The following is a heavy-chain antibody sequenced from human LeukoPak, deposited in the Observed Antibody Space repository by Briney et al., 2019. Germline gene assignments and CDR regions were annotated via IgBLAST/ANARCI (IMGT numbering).Heavy chain of an antibody. CDR1: GFTFSSYA. V-gene: IGHV3-23*01. CDR2: ISGSGGST. Sequence: GGSLRLSCAASGFTFSSYAMSWVRQAPGKGLEWVSAISGSGGSTYYADSVKGRFTISRDNSKNTLYLQMNSLRAGDTAVYYCAKDQIRELQYYFDYWGQGTLVTVSS. J-gene: IGHJ4*02. CDR3: AKDQIRELQYYFDY. D-gene: IGHD4-4*01.